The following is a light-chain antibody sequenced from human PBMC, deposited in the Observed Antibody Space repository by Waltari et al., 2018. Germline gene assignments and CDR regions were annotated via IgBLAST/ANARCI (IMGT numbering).Light chain of an antibody. Sequence: QSALTQPPSASGSPGQSVTISCTGTSSDVGSHNYVSWYHQHPGKAPTLIIFEVNKWPSGVPDPFSGSKSGKTASLTGSVLQTEDEADYYCASFVGSDNWVFGGGTKLTVL. V-gene: IGLV2-8*01. J-gene: IGLJ3*02. CDR3: ASFVGSDNWV. CDR2: EVN. CDR1: SSDVGSHNY.